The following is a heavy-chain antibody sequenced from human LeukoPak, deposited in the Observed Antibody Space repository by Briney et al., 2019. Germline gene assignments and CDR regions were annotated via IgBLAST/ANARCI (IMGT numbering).Heavy chain of an antibody. CDR2: INHSGST. CDR1: GGSFSGYY. Sequence: SETLSLTCAVYGGSFSGYYWSWIRQPPGKGLEWIGEINHSGSTNYNPSLKSRVTISVDTSKNQFSLKLSSVTAADTAVYYCAGNPYNWFDPWGQGTLVTVSS. CDR3: AGNPYNWFDP. J-gene: IGHJ5*02. V-gene: IGHV4-34*01.